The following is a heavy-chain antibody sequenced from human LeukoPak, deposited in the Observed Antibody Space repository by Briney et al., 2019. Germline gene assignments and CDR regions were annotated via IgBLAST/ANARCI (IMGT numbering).Heavy chain of an antibody. CDR3: ARQVVIIPSSRGGPWFDP. D-gene: IGHD2/OR15-2a*01. Sequence: SETLSLTCSVSGASVKSDYWSWIRQSPGKGLEWIANVYYSRSTNYNPSLKSRVTISVDASRNQISLKLSSVTAADTAVYYCARQVVIIPSSRGGPWFDPWGQGTLVAVSS. V-gene: IGHV4-59*08. CDR2: VYYSRST. CDR1: GASVKSDY. J-gene: IGHJ5*01.